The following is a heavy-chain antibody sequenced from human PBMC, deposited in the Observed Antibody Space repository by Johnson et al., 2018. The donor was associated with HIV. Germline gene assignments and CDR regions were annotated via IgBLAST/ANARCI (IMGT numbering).Heavy chain of an antibody. CDR3: AREAPMTNDAFDI. D-gene: IGHD3-22*01. V-gene: IGHV3-30-3*01. CDR2: ISYDGSNK. CDR1: GFTFSSYD. J-gene: IGHJ3*02. Sequence: QVQLVESGGGLVQPGGSLRLSCAASGFTFSSYDMHWVRQAPGKGLEWVAVISYDGSNKYYADSVKGRFTISRDNSKNTLYLQMNSLRAEDTALYYCAREAPMTNDAFDIWGQGTMVTVSS.